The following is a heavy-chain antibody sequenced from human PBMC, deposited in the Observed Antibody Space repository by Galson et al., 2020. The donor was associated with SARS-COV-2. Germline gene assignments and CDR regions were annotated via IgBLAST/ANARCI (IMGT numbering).Heavy chain of an antibody. Sequence: SLKISCVASASTFSNYAMHCVRQAPGKGLEWVAIISYDGTNKYYAASVKGRFTISRDNCKSTVFLQMNSLRAEDTAVYYCSTLSSGPLDYWGQGTLVTGSS. V-gene: IGHV3-30*04. J-gene: IGHJ4*02. CDR3: STLSSGPLDY. CDR2: ISYDGTNK. CDR1: ASTFSNYA. D-gene: IGHD6-19*01.